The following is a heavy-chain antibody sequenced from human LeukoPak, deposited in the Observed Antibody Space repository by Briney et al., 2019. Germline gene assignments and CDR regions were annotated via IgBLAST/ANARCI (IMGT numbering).Heavy chain of an antibody. V-gene: IGHV3-23*01. Sequence: PGGSLRLSCAASGFTFSSYAMSWVRQAPGKGLEWVSTISGSGGRTYYADSVKGRFTISRDKSKNTLYLQMNSLRAEDTAVYYCAKDLGSTPWNFDYWGQGTLVTVSP. CDR1: GFTFSSYA. CDR3: AKDLGSTPWNFDY. J-gene: IGHJ4*02. CDR2: ISGSGGRT. D-gene: IGHD3-16*01.